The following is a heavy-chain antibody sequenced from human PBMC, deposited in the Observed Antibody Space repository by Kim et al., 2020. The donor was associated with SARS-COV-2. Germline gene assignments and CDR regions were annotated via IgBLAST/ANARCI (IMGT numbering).Heavy chain of an antibody. V-gene: IGHV1-2*02. CDR3: ARDGGPMVRGVTNDFQH. Sequence: ASVKVSCKASGYTFTGYYMHWVRQAPGQGLEWMGWINPNSGGTNYAQKFQGRVTMTRDTSISTAYMELSRLRSDDTAVYYCARDGGPMVRGVTNDFQHWGQGTLVTVSS. CDR1: GYTFTGYY. J-gene: IGHJ1*01. D-gene: IGHD3-10*01. CDR2: INPNSGGT.